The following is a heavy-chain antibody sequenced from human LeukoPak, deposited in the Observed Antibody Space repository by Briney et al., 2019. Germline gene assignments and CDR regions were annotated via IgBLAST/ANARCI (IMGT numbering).Heavy chain of an antibody. V-gene: IGHV4-30-4*08. D-gene: IGHD3-9*01. CDR2: IYYTGST. CDR3: ARSHFDWYLPLQ. J-gene: IGHJ4*02. CDR1: GDSIGSGDYY. Sequence: SQTLSLTCTVSGDSIGSGDYYWSWIRQPPAKGLEWIGHIYYTGSTSYNPSLKNRLTISVHTSKNQFSLKLSSVTAADTAVYFCARSHFDWYLPLQRGQGTLVTVSS.